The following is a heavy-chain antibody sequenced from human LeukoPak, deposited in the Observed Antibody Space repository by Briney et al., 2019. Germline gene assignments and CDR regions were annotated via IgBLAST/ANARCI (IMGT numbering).Heavy chain of an antibody. Sequence: QPGRSLRLSCAASGFTFDEYAMHWVRQAPGKGLEWVSGISWNSGSKGYAGSVKGRFTISRDNAKNSLYLQMNSLRSEDTALYYCGKDNIRIVVAGTIDYWGQGTLVTVSS. V-gene: IGHV3-9*01. J-gene: IGHJ4*02. D-gene: IGHD6-19*01. CDR3: GKDNIRIVVAGTIDY. CDR2: ISWNSGSK. CDR1: GFTFDEYA.